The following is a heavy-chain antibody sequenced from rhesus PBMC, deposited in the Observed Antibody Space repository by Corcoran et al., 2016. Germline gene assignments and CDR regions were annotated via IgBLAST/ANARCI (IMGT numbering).Heavy chain of an antibody. J-gene: IGHJ5-1*01. V-gene: IGHV4S6*01. Sequence: QGQLQESGPGLVKPSETLPLTCAVSGASISSHYCSWIRQPPGKGLEWIGSISGGRATTKSNPPLKGRVTMSRDTAKNQISLKRTSVTAADTAVYYCARDESNRFDVWGAGVLVTVSS. CDR3: ARDESNRFDV. CDR2: ISGGRATT. CDR1: GASISSHY.